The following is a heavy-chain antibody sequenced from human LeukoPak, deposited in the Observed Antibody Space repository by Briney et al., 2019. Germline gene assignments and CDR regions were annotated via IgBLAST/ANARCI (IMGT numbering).Heavy chain of an antibody. CDR1: GGFISRNSFY. CDR2: IYYSGTT. J-gene: IGHJ5*02. D-gene: IGHD6-13*01. V-gene: IGHV4-39*01. CDR3: ARRSSSSYNWFDP. Sequence: PSETLSLTCTVSGGFISRNSFYWGWIRQPPGKGLEWIGSIYYSGTTYYNPSLKSRVTISVDTSKNQFSLKLSSVTAADTAVYYCARRSSSSYNWFDPWGQGTLVTVSS.